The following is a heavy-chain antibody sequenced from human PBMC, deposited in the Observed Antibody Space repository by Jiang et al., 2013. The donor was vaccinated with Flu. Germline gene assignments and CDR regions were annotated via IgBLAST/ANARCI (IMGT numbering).Heavy chain of an antibody. CDR1: GVSFSGYY. CDR3: ARFFYGSGSPYFDS. D-gene: IGHD3-10*01. V-gene: IGHV4-34*01. Sequence: LLKPSETLSLTCAVDGVSFSGYYWHWIRQPPGKGLEWIGEINYRENTDYNPSLKSRVTLLVDSSKNQFSLKLRSVTAADTAIYYCARFFYGSGSPYFDSWGPGNPGHRLL. J-gene: IGHJ4*02. CDR2: INYRENT.